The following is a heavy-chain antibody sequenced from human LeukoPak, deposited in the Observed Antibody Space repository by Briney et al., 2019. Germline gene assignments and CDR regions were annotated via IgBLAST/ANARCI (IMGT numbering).Heavy chain of an antibody. V-gene: IGHV3-23*01. CDR2: ISGTSGNT. D-gene: IGHD6-19*01. CDR3: AKFRADSSGWPFDY. CDR1: GFTFGIYA. J-gene: IGHJ4*02. Sequence: GGSLRLSCAASGFTFGIYAISWFRQAPGKGRGWVSSISGTSGNTYYADSVKGRFAISRDNSKDTLYLQMNSLRAEDTAIYYCAKFRADSSGWPFDYWGQGTLVTVSS.